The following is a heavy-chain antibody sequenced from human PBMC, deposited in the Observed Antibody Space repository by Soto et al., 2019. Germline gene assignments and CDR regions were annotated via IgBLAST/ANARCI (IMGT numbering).Heavy chain of an antibody. Sequence: GASVKVSCKASGGTFSSYAISWVRQAPGQGLEWMGGIIPIFGTANYAQKFQGRVTITADESTSTAYMELSSLRSEDTAVYYCARVGEQLDYYYYYGMDVWGQGTTVTVSS. V-gene: IGHV1-69*13. CDR3: ARVGEQLDYYYYYGMDV. J-gene: IGHJ6*02. CDR2: IIPIFGTA. D-gene: IGHD6-13*01. CDR1: GGTFSSYA.